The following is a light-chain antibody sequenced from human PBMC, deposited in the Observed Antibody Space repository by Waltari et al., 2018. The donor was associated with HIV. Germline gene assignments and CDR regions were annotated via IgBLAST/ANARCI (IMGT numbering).Light chain of an antibody. CDR1: QSLLYSSNNKNY. Sequence: DVVVTQSPDFLAVSVGERATLNCKSSQSLLYSSNNKNYLAWYQQKPGQRPELLIYWASTRQSGVPDRFNGSGSGTDFTLTISSLQAEDVAVYYCQQYYGLPYIFGQWTKLETK. V-gene: IGKV4-1*01. J-gene: IGKJ2*01. CDR3: QQYYGLPYI. CDR2: WAS.